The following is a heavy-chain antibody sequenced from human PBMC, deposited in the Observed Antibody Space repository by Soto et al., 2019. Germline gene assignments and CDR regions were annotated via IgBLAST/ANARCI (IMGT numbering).Heavy chain of an antibody. CDR3: ARHETTVITGGN. D-gene: IGHD4-17*01. Sequence: QVQLQESGPGLVKPSETLSLTCTVSGGSISSYYWSWIRQPPGKGLVWIGYIYYSGSTNYNPSLKSRVTISVDTSKNQFSLKLSSVTAADTAVYYCARHETTVITGGNWGQGTLVTVSS. V-gene: IGHV4-59*08. CDR2: IYYSGST. J-gene: IGHJ4*02. CDR1: GGSISSYY.